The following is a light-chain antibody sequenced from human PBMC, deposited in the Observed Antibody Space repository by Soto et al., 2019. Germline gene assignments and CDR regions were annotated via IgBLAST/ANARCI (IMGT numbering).Light chain of an antibody. V-gene: IGKV3-20*01. Sequence: EIVLSQSPCSLSLSPGERVTLSCRASQSLTSNYLAWYQQKPGQAPRLLIYGASSRATGIPDRFSGSGSETDFTLTINRMEPEDFAVYYCQQYGSSPPDTFGQGTRLEIK. CDR3: QQYGSSPPDT. CDR2: GAS. J-gene: IGKJ5*01. CDR1: QSLTSNY.